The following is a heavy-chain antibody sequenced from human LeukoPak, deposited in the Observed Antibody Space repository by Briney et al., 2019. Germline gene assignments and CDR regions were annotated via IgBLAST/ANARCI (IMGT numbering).Heavy chain of an antibody. J-gene: IGHJ4*02. V-gene: IGHV4-59*01. CDR3: ARDSGYSYEPRYFDY. Sequence: SETLSLTCTVSGGSISSYYWSWIRQPPGKGLEWIGYIYYSGSTNYNPSLKSRVTISVDTSKNQFSLKLSSVTAADTAVYYCARDSGYSYEPRYFDYWGQGTLVTVSS. D-gene: IGHD5-18*01. CDR1: GGSISSYY. CDR2: IYYSGST.